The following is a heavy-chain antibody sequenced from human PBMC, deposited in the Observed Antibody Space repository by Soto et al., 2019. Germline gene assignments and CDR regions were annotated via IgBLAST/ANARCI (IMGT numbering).Heavy chain of an antibody. V-gene: IGHV3-74*01. J-gene: IGHJ4*02. Sequence: GGSLRLSCAVSGFTFNSYWMHWVRQAPGKGMVWVSRINSDESITDYADSVKGRCTISRDNAKNMLYLQMNSRRAEDTAVYYCARDFGPTIAARVPFDYWGQGILVTVSS. CDR2: INSDESIT. CDR1: GFTFNSYW. D-gene: IGHD6-6*01. CDR3: ARDFGPTIAARVPFDY.